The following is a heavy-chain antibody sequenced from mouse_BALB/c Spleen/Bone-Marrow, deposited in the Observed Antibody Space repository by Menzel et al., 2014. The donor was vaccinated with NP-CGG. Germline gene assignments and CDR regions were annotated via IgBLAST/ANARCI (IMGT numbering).Heavy chain of an antibody. CDR2: INPGSGGT. J-gene: IGHJ2*01. CDR1: GYAFTNYL. V-gene: IGHV1-54*03. Sequence: VQLQQSGAELVRPGTSVKVSCKASGYAFTNYLIEWVKQRPGQGLEWIGVINPGSGGTNYNEKFKGKATLTADNSSNTAFMHLSSLTSDVSAVYFCARGGHGSYWGQGTTLTVSS. CDR3: ARGGHGSY. D-gene: IGHD2-2*01.